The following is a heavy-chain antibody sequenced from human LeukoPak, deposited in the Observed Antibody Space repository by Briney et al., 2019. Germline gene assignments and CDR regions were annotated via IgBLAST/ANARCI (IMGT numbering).Heavy chain of an antibody. CDR2: IIPIFGTA. CDR1: GGTFSSYA. V-gene: IGHV1-69*13. Sequence: GASVKVSCKASGGTFSSYAISWVRQAPGQGLEWMGGIIPIFGTANYAQKFQGRVTITADESTSTAYMELSSLRSEDTAVYYCARTQELKDQWFYPWVQGTLVTVSS. CDR3: ARTQELKDQWFYP. D-gene: IGHD1-7*01. J-gene: IGHJ5*02.